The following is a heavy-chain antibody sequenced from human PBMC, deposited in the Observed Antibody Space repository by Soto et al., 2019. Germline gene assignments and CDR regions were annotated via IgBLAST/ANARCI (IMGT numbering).Heavy chain of an antibody. CDR1: GGTFSSYA. D-gene: IGHD3-9*01. V-gene: IGHV1-69*01. J-gene: IGHJ4*02. CDR2: IMPIFGTA. Sequence: QVQLVQSGAEVKKPGASVKVSCKASGGTFSSYAISWVRQAPGQGLEWMGGIMPIFGTANYAQKFQGRVRITEDESTGTAYMELSSLRSEDTAVYYCARTLRYFDWLFDFDYWGQGTLVTVSS. CDR3: ARTLRYFDWLFDFDY.